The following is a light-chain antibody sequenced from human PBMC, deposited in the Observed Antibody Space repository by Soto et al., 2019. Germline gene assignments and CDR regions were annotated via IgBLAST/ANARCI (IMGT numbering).Light chain of an antibody. V-gene: IGKV1-39*01. CDR3: QQSYSTPRT. CDR2: AAS. Sequence: DIQMTQSQSSLSASVGDRVTITCPASQSISSYLNWYQQKPGKAPKLLIYAASSLQSGVPSRFSGSGSGTDFTLTICSLQPEDFATYYCQQSYSTPRTFGQGTKVDSK. J-gene: IGKJ1*01. CDR1: QSISSY.